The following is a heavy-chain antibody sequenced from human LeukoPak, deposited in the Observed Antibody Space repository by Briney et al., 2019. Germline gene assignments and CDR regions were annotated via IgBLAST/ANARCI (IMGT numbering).Heavy chain of an antibody. CDR1: GFTFSSYA. CDR3: ARESKALRYFDWSGDAFDI. J-gene: IGHJ3*02. D-gene: IGHD3-9*01. V-gene: IGHV3-23*01. Sequence: PGGSLRLSCAASGFTFSSYAMSWVRQAPGKGLEWVSAISGSGGSTYYADSVKGRFTISRDNSKDTLYLQMSSLRAEDTAVYYCARESKALRYFDWSGDAFDIWGQGTMVTVSS. CDR2: ISGSGGST.